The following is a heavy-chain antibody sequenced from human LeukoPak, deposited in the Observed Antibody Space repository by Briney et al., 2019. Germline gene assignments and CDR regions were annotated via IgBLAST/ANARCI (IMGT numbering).Heavy chain of an antibody. CDR1: GFTFSSYA. CDR3: AKWCSSTSCPGDDFDY. V-gene: IGHV3-23*01. D-gene: IGHD2-2*01. CDR2: ISGSGGST. Sequence: GGSLRLSCAASGFTFSSYAMSWVRQAPGKGLEWVSAISGSGGSTYYADSVKGRFTISRGNSKNTLYLQMNSLRAEDTAVYYCAKWCSSTSCPGDDFDYWGQGTLVTVSS. J-gene: IGHJ4*02.